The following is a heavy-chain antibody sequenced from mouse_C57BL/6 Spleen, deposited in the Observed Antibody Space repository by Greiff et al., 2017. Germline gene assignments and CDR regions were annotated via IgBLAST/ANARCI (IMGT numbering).Heavy chain of an antibody. CDR2: FNPYNDGT. D-gene: IGHD1-1*02. Sequence: VQLQQSGAELVKPGASVKMSCKASGYTFTTYSITWVKQNHGKSLEWIGNFNPYNDGTNYNEKFKGKATLTVDKSSSTAYLKLSRLTSDDSAVYYCARKDDGSYGGFAYWGQGTLVTVSA. CDR3: ARKDDGSYGGFAY. V-gene: IGHV1-47*01. CDR1: GYTFTTYS. J-gene: IGHJ3*01.